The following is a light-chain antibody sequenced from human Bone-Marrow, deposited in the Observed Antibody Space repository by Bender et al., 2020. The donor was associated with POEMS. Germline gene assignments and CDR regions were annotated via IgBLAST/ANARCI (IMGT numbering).Light chain of an antibody. V-gene: IGLV4-69*01. CDR1: SGHTSYA. CDR3: QTWGTGIVV. CDR2: VNSDGSH. J-gene: IGLJ2*01. Sequence: QFVLTQSPSASASLGASVKLTCTLSSGHTSYAIAWHQQQPDKGPRYLMKVNSDGSHSKGDGIPDRFSGSSSGAERYLTISSLQSEDEADYYCQTWGTGIVVFGGGTKVTVL.